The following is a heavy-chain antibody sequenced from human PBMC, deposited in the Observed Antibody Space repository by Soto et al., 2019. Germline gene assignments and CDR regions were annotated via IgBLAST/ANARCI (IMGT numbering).Heavy chain of an antibody. CDR1: GFTFSSYA. V-gene: IGHV3-30-3*01. CDR3: ARDPNLEYPLFLYYYGMDV. D-gene: IGHD6-6*01. J-gene: IGHJ6*02. CDR2: ISYDGSNK. Sequence: QVQLVESGGGVVQPGRSLRLSCAASGFTFSSYAMHCVRQAPGKGLEWVAVISYDGSNKYYADSVKGRFTISRDNSKNALYLQMNSLRAEDTAVYYCARDPNLEYPLFLYYYGMDVWGQGTTVTVSS.